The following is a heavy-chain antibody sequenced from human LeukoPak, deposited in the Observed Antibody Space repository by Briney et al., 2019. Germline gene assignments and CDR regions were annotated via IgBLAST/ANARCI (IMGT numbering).Heavy chain of an antibody. CDR3: ARGGTYGSGRDQHTTLDY. D-gene: IGHD3-10*01. V-gene: IGHV4-4*07. CDR2: VHASGSP. J-gene: IGHJ4*02. CDR1: GGSISPYY. Sequence: SETLSLTCTVSGGSISPYYWSWIRQPAGKGLEWIGLVHASGSPNYNPSLKSRVIISVDKSKNQFSLNLNSVTAADTAVYYCARGGTYGSGRDQHTTLDYWGLGTLVTVSS.